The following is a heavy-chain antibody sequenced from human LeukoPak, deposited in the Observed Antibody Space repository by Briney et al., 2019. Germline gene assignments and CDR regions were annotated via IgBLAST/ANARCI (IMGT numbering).Heavy chain of an antibody. CDR2: ISGSGGTI. CDR3: AKARGDTAMVVFDY. CDR1: GFTSSNYA. J-gene: IGHJ4*02. Sequence: GGSLRLSCAASGFTSSNYAMSWVRQAPGKGLEWVSTISGSGGTIYYVDSVKGRFTISRDNSKNTLYLQMNSLRAEDTAVYYCAKARGDTAMVVFDYWGQGTLVTVSS. V-gene: IGHV3-23*01. D-gene: IGHD5-18*01.